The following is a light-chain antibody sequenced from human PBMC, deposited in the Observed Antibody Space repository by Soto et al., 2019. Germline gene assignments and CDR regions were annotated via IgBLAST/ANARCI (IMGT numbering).Light chain of an antibody. CDR3: NSYTAQNTRV. Sequence: QSALTQPASVSGSPGQSITISCTGTSSDVGGYNHVSWYQQHPGKAPKLIIYGVTNRPSGVSSRFSGSKSGNTASLTISGLRAEDEADYFCNSYTAQNTRVFGGGTKLTVL. CDR1: SSDVGGYNH. CDR2: GVT. J-gene: IGLJ3*02. V-gene: IGLV2-14*01.